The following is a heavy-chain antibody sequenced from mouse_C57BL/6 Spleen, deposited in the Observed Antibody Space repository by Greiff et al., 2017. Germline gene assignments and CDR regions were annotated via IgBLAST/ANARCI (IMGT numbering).Heavy chain of an antibody. CDR1: GYAFSSSW. D-gene: IGHD1-1*01. CDR3: ARSYYYEGFAY. Sequence: VKLMESGPELVKPGASVKNSCKASGYAFSSSWMNWVKQRPGKGLEWIGRIYPGDGDTNYNGKFKGKATLTADKSSSTAYMQLSSLTSEDSAVYFCARSYYYEGFAYWGQGTLVTVSA. J-gene: IGHJ3*01. CDR2: IYPGDGDT. V-gene: IGHV1-82*01.